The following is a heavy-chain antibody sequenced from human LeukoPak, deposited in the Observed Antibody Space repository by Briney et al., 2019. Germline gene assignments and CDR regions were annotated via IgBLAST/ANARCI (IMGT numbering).Heavy chain of an antibody. Sequence: GESLKISCKGSGYSFTSYCIGWVRQMPGKGLEWMGIIYPGDSDTRYSPSFQGQVTISADKSISTAYLQWSSLKASDTAMYYCARQPMGGYYDSSGYPTDAFDIWGQGTMVTVSS. J-gene: IGHJ3*02. CDR3: ARQPMGGYYDSSGYPTDAFDI. V-gene: IGHV5-51*01. CDR1: GYSFTSYC. D-gene: IGHD3-22*01. CDR2: IYPGDSDT.